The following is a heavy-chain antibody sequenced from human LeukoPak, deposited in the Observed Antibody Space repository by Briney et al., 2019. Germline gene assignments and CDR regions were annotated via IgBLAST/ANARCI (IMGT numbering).Heavy chain of an antibody. D-gene: IGHD2-21*02. CDR3: AREKYCGGDCSPLYYFDY. CDR2: ISYDGSNK. CDR1: GFTFSSYG. J-gene: IGHJ4*02. V-gene: IGHV3-30*03. Sequence: PGGSLRLSCAASGFTFSSYGMHWVRQAPGKGLEWVAVISYDGSNKYYADSVKGRFTISRDNSKNTLYLQMNSLRAEDTAVYYCAREKYCGGDCSPLYYFDYWGQGTLVTVSS.